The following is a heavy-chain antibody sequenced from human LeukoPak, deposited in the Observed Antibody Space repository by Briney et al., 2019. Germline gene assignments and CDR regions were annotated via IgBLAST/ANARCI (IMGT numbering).Heavy chain of an antibody. CDR1: GFTFSSYA. CDR2: ISGSGGST. D-gene: IGHD2-15*01. V-gene: IGHV3-23*01. J-gene: IGHJ4*02. CDR3: AKDHREATTRAYCSGGSCYFLDFFDY. Sequence: GGSLRLSCAASGFTFSSYAMSWVRQAPGKGLEWVSAISGSGGSTYYADSVKGRFTISRDNSKNTLYLQMNSLRAEDTAVYYCAKDHREATTRAYCSGGSCYFLDFFDYWGQGTLVTVSS.